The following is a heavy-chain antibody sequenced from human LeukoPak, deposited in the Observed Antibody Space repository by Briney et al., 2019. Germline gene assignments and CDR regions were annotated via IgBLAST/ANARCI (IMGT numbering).Heavy chain of an antibody. V-gene: IGHV3-73*01. CDR3: TTDFSPSKLRGPQEGWFDP. CDR1: GFTFSGSA. Sequence: GGSLRLSCAASGFTFSGSAMHWVRQASGKGLEWVGRIRSKANSYATAYAASVKGRFTISRDDSKNTAYLQMNSLKTEDTAVYYCTTDFSPSKLRGPQEGWFDPWGQGTLVTVSS. J-gene: IGHJ5*02. CDR2: IRSKANSYAT. D-gene: IGHD3-10*01.